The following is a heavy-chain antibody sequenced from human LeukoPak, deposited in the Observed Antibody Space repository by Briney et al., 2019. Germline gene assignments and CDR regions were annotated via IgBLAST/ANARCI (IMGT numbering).Heavy chain of an antibody. Sequence: GGSLRLSCAASGFTFSSYEMNWVRQAPGKGLEWVSYISSSGSTIYYADSVKGRFTISRDNAKDSLYLQTNSLRAEDTAVYYCARDRPLDFWSGYCIDWGQGTLVTVSS. CDR1: GFTFSSYE. V-gene: IGHV3-48*03. CDR3: ARDRPLDFWSGYCID. D-gene: IGHD3-3*01. CDR2: ISSSGSTI. J-gene: IGHJ4*02.